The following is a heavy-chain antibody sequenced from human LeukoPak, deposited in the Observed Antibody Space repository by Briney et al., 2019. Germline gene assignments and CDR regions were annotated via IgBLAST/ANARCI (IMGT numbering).Heavy chain of an antibody. J-gene: IGHJ4*02. D-gene: IGHD6-6*01. CDR1: GFAFSSYA. Sequence: TGGFLRLSCAASGFAFSSYAMHWVRQAPGKGLEYVSAISINGGSTYYANSVKGRFTISRDNSKNTLFLQMGSLRAEDMAVYYCARGGSIAARPIDYWGQGTLVTVSS. CDR2: ISINGGST. V-gene: IGHV3-64*01. CDR3: ARGGSIAARPIDY.